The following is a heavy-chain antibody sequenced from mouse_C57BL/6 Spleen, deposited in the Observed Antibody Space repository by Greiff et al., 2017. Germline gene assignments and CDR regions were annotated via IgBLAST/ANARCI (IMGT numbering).Heavy chain of an antibody. Sequence: LVEPGASVKISCKASGYAFSSSWMNWVKQRPGKGLEWIGRIYPGDGDTNYNGKFKGKATLTADKSSSTAYMQLSSLTSEDSAVYFCAIYYGSSYWFAYWGQGTLVTVSA. CDR3: AIYYGSSYWFAY. J-gene: IGHJ3*01. CDR2: IYPGDGDT. V-gene: IGHV1-82*01. D-gene: IGHD1-1*01. CDR1: GYAFSSSW.